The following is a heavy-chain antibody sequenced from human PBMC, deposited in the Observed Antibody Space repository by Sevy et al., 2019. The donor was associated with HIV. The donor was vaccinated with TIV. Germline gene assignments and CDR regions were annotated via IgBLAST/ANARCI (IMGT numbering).Heavy chain of an antibody. V-gene: IGHV3-15*01. Sequence: GGSLRLSCAASGFTFSNAWMSWVRQAPGKGLEWVGRIKRKTDGGTTDYAAPVKGRFTISRDDSKNTLYLQMNSLKTEDTAVYYCTTPFGGVTQWGQGTLVTVSS. CDR2: IKRKTDGGTT. CDR3: TTPFGGVTQ. D-gene: IGHD3-16*01. CDR1: GFTFSNAW. J-gene: IGHJ4*02.